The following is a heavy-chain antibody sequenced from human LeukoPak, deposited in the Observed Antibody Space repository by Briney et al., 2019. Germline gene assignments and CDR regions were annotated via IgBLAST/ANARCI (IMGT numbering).Heavy chain of an antibody. Sequence: GSLRLSCAASGFTFSSYNMNWVRQALGKGLEWVSSISSSSSYIYYADSVKGRFTISRDNAKNSLYLQMNSLRAEDTAVYYCARDPPGGLWFGELLPDAFDIWGQGTMVTVSS. CDR3: ARDPPGGLWFGELLPDAFDI. J-gene: IGHJ3*02. V-gene: IGHV3-21*01. D-gene: IGHD3-10*01. CDR1: GFTFSSYN. CDR2: ISSSSSYI.